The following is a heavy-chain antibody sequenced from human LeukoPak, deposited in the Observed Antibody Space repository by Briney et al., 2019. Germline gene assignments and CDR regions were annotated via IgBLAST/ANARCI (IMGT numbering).Heavy chain of an antibody. D-gene: IGHD3-3*01. Sequence: SGTLSLTCAVYGGSFSGYYWSWIRQPPGKGLEWIGEINHSGSTNYNPSLKSRVTISVDTSKNQFSLKLSSVTAADTAVYYCASEKRVFGVDYWGQGTLVTVSS. CDR2: INHSGST. CDR1: GGSFSGYY. J-gene: IGHJ4*02. V-gene: IGHV4-34*01. CDR3: ASEKRVFGVDY.